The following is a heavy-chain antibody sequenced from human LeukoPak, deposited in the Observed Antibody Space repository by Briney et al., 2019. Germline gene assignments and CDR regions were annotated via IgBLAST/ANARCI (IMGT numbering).Heavy chain of an antibody. Sequence: SVKVSCKASGGTFSSYAISWVRQAPGQGLEWMGGVIPIFGTANYAQKFQGRVTITADESTSTAYMELSSLRSEDTAVYYCARVHGSSSWYPYWGQGTLVTVSS. V-gene: IGHV1-69*13. D-gene: IGHD6-13*01. CDR2: VIPIFGTA. CDR3: ARVHGSSSWYPY. J-gene: IGHJ4*02. CDR1: GGTFSSYA.